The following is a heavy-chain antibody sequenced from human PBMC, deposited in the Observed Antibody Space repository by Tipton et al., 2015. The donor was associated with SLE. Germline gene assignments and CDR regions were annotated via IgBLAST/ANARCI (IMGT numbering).Heavy chain of an antibody. V-gene: IGHV4-34*01. CDR3: ARGRPRPGRQDDAFDI. CDR2: INHSGNT. CDR1: GGSFSGYY. J-gene: IGHJ3*02. Sequence: TLSLTCAVYGGSFSGYYWSWIRQPPGKGLEWIGEINHSGNTNYNPSLKSRVTISVDTSKNQFSLKLSSVTAADTAVYYCARGRPRPGRQDDAFDIWGQGTMVTVSS.